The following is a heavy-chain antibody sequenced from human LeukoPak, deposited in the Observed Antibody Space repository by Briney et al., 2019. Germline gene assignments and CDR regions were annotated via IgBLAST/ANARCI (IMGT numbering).Heavy chain of an antibody. J-gene: IGHJ5*02. CDR2: IYYSGST. Sequence: KPSETPSLTRTVSGGSISSYFWGWIRQPPGKGLEWIGYIYYSGSTNYNPPLKSRVTISVDTSKNQFSLKLSSVTAADTAAYYCARHANSVRGVFVLWFDPWGQGTLVTVSS. CDR3: ARHANSVRGVFVLWFDP. CDR1: GGSISSYF. V-gene: IGHV4-59*08. D-gene: IGHD3-10*02.